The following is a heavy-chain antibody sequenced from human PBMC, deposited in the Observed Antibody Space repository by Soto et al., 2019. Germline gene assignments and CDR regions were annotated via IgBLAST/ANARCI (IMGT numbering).Heavy chain of an antibody. CDR3: ARDQLILPAHDFFYGSDV. CDR2: IPQEGSDG. D-gene: IGHD2-21*02. V-gene: IGHV3-7*03. Sequence: GGSLRLSCEVSGFTLSMYSMTWVRQAPEKGLEWVAKIPQEGSDGHYVDSVKGRFTISRDNARNSVYLQMNSLRAEDTAVYYCARDQLILPAHDFFYGSDVWGQGAKVTVSS. J-gene: IGHJ6*02. CDR1: GFTLSMYS.